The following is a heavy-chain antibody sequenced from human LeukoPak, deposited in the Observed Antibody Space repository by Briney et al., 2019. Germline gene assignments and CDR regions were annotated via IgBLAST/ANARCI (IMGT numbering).Heavy chain of an antibody. Sequence: SGGSLRLSCAASGFMFSRYAMHWVRQTPGKGLEYVSAISSNGGSTYYAESVKGRFTISRDNSKNMVYLQMGSLRAEDMAVYYSARDPSYGSDIYYNYFDYWGQGTLVTVSS. CDR2: ISSNGGST. V-gene: IGHV3-64*02. CDR3: ARDPSYGSDIYYNYFDY. J-gene: IGHJ4*02. CDR1: GFMFSRYA. D-gene: IGHD3-10*01.